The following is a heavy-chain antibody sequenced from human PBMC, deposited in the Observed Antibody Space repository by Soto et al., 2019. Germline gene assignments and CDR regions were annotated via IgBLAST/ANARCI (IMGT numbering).Heavy chain of an antibody. CDR1: GGSFSGYY. Sequence: QVQLQQWGAGLLKPSVTLSLTCAVYGGSFSGYYWSWIRQPPGKGLEWIGEINHSGSTNYNPSLKSRVTISVDTSKNQFSLKLSSVTAADTAVYYCARGYFDWLFQHWGQGTLVTVSS. J-gene: IGHJ1*01. V-gene: IGHV4-34*01. CDR2: INHSGST. CDR3: ARGYFDWLFQH. D-gene: IGHD3-9*01.